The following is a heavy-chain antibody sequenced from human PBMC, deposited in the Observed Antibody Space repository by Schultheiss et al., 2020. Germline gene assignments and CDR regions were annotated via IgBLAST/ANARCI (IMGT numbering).Heavy chain of an antibody. V-gene: IGHV3-23*01. CDR3: AKATTEVGYCSSTSCSGPYIVDY. Sequence: GGSLRLSCAASGFTFSSYAMHWVRQAPGKGLEWVSAISGSGGSTYYADSVKGRFTISRDNSKNTLYLQMNSLRAEDTAVYYCAKATTEVGYCSSTSCSGPYIVDYWGQGTLVTVSS. CDR2: ISGSGGST. J-gene: IGHJ4*02. CDR1: GFTFSSYA. D-gene: IGHD2-2*01.